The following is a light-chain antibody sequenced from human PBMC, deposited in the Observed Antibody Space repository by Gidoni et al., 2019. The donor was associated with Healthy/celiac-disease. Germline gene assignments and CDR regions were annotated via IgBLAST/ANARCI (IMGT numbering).Light chain of an antibody. CDR2: EGS. CDR3: CSYAGIGYV. CDR1: SSDVGSHNL. V-gene: IGLV2-23*01. Sequence: QSALTQPASVSGSPGQSITISCTGTSSDVGSHNLVSCYQQHPGKAPKLMIYEGSKRPSGVSNRFSGSKSGNTASLTIAGLQAEDEADYYCCSYAGIGYVFGTGTKVTVL. J-gene: IGLJ1*01.